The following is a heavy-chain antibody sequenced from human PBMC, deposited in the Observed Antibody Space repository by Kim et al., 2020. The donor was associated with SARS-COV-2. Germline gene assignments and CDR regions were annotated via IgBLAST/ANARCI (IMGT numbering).Heavy chain of an antibody. V-gene: IGHV4-61*01. CDR2: IYYSGST. CDR1: GGSVSSGSYY. Sequence: SETLSLTCTVSGGSVSSGSYYWSWIRQPPGKGLEWIGYIYYSGSTNYNPSLKSRVTISVDTSKNQFSLKLSSVTAADTAVYYCARDYYYGRGWFDPWGQGTLVTVSS. D-gene: IGHD3-10*02. J-gene: IGHJ5*02. CDR3: ARDYYYGRGWFDP.